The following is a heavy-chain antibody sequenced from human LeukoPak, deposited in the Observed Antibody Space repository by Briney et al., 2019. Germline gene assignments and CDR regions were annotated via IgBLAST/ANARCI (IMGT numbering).Heavy chain of an antibody. CDR2: ISSSSSYI. CDR3: ARALRYFDWSPTPNWFDP. J-gene: IGHJ5*02. D-gene: IGHD3-9*01. CDR1: GFTFSSYE. Sequence: GGSLRLSCAASGFTFSSYEMNWVRQAPGKGLEWVSSISSSSSYIYYADSVKGRFTISRDNAKNSLYLQMNSLRAEDTAVYYCARALRYFDWSPTPNWFDPWGQGTLVTVSS. V-gene: IGHV3-21*01.